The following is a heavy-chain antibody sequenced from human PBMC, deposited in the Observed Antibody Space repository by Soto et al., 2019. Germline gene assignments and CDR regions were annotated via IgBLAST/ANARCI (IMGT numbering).Heavy chain of an antibody. CDR1: GYPYTNSY. J-gene: IGHJ6*02. D-gene: IGHD6-19*01. Sequence: QVQLVQSGAEVRKPGASVKVSCKASGYPYTNSYMHWVRQAPGQGLEWLRWIHPNTGGTNYAQKFQGRVTMTRDTSVSTVYMELNRLTSDDTAIYFCASDFRTRGWFRQAGNFAMDVWGQGTTVTVS. CDR3: ASDFRTRGWFRQAGNFAMDV. CDR2: IHPNTGGT. V-gene: IGHV1-2*02.